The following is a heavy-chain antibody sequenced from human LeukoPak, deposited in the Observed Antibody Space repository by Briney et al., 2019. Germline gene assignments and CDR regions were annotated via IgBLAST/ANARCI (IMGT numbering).Heavy chain of an antibody. CDR3: AKLWFGELLDYFDY. CDR1: GFTFSSYA. D-gene: IGHD3-10*01. CDR2: ISGSGGST. Sequence: GGSLRLSSAASGFTFSSYAMSWVRQAPGKGLEWVSAISGSGGSTYYAHSVKGRFTISRDNSKNTLYLQMNSLRAEDTAVYYCAKLWFGELLDYFDYWGQGTLVTVSS. J-gene: IGHJ4*02. V-gene: IGHV3-23*01.